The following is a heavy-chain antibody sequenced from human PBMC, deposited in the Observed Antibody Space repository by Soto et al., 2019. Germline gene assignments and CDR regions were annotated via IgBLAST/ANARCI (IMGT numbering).Heavy chain of an antibody. J-gene: IGHJ4*02. Sequence: PGGSLRLSCAASGFTFSSYAMSWIRQAPGQGLEWVSAISGSGGSTYYADSVKGRFTISRDNSKNTLYLQMNSLRAEDTAVYYCAKATLLISYYDSLTGSRLLYWGQATLVTISS. V-gene: IGHV3-23*01. D-gene: IGHD3-9*01. CDR1: GFTFSSYA. CDR2: ISGSGGST. CDR3: AKATLLISYYDSLTGSRLLY.